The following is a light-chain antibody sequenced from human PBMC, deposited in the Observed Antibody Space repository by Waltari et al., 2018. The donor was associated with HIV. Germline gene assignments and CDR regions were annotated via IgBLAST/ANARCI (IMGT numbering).Light chain of an antibody. V-gene: IGKV1-33*01. J-gene: IGKJ2*02. CDR1: QDINKY. CDR2: DAT. Sequence: IQMTQSPSSLSASVGGRVTITCQASQDINKYLNWYQQKSGKATKLLIYDATNLETGGPSRFSGSGSGTDFTFTISSLQPEDIATYYCQQYNNLPRTFGQGTKLEI. CDR3: QQYNNLPRT.